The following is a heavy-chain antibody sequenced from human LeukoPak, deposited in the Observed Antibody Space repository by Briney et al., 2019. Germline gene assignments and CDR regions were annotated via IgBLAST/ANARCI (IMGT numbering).Heavy chain of an antibody. V-gene: IGHV1-2*02. J-gene: IGHJ3*02. D-gene: IGHD1-26*01. CDR1: GCTFSSYA. Sequence: ASVKVSCKASGCTFSSYAISWVRQAPGQGLEWMGWINPNSGGTNYAQKFQGRVTMTRDTSISTAYMELSRLRSDDTAVYYCARARWELRTRGAFDIWGQGTMVTVSS. CDR2: INPNSGGT. CDR3: ARARWELRTRGAFDI.